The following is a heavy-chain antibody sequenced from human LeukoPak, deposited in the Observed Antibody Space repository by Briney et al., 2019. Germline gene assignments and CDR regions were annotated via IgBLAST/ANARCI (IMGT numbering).Heavy chain of an antibody. V-gene: IGHV4-59*08. CDR3: ARVQRPLDGADY. Sequence: SETLSLTCTVSGGSISSHYWNWIRQPPGKGLEWIGRISYSGSTNYNPSLRSRVTISVDTSKDQFSLKLTSVTAAGTAVYYCARVQRPLDGADYWGQGTLVTVSS. D-gene: IGHD1-1*01. CDR1: GGSISSHY. CDR2: ISYSGST. J-gene: IGHJ4*02.